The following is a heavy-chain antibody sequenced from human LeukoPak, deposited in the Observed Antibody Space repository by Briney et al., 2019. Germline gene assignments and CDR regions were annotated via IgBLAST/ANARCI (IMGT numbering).Heavy chain of an antibody. Sequence: ASVKVSCKASGGTFSSYAISWVRQAPGQGLEWMGGIIPIFGTANYAQKFQGRVTITADESTSTAYMELSSLRSEDTAVYYCARDPHHDFWSGYPHGPNWFDPWGPGTLVTVSS. CDR2: IIPIFGTA. V-gene: IGHV1-69*13. J-gene: IGHJ5*02. CDR3: ARDPHHDFWSGYPHGPNWFDP. D-gene: IGHD3-3*01. CDR1: GGTFSSYA.